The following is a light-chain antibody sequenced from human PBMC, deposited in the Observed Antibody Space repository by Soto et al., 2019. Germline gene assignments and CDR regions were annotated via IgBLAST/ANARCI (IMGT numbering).Light chain of an antibody. V-gene: IGKV1-39*01. CDR2: GAS. Sequence: DLQMTQSPSSLSASIGDRITITCRVSQSISTYLNWYQQKPGKAPRLLIYGASTLQNGVPSRFSGSGSATDYTLTISSLQPEDFATYYCQQSFITPPLTFGGGTKVEMK. CDR1: QSISTY. J-gene: IGKJ4*01. CDR3: QQSFITPPLT.